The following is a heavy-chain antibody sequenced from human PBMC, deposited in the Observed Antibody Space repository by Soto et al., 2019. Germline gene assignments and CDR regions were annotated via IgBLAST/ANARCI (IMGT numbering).Heavy chain of an antibody. J-gene: IGHJ6*02. CDR3: TRLSRYDFWSGYSRNGMDV. CDR2: IRSKANSYAT. CDR1: GFTFSGSA. V-gene: IGHV3-73*01. D-gene: IGHD3-3*01. Sequence: GGSLRLSCAASGFTFSGSAMHWVRQASGKGLEWVGRIRSKANSYATAYAASVKGRFTISRDDSKNTAYLQMNSLKTEDTAVYYCTRLSRYDFWSGYSRNGMDVWGQGT.